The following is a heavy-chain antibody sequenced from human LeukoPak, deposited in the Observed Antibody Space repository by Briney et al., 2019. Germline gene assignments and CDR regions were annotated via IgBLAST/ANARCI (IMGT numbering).Heavy chain of an antibody. CDR1: VLSISTYY. J-gene: IGHJ4*02. D-gene: IGHD2-15*01. CDR3: ARVWCSGGSCYDFAY. Sequence: SETLSLTCTVSVLSISTYYWIWIRQPPGKGLDWIGYIYYSGSTNYNPSLKSRITISVDTSKNQFSLKLSSVTAADTDVYYCARVWCSGGSCYDFAYWGQGTLVTVSS. V-gene: IGHV4-59*01. CDR2: IYYSGST.